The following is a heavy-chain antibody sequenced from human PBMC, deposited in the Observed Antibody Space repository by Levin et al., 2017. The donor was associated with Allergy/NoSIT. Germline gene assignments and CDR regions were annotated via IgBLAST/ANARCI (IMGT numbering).Heavy chain of an antibody. J-gene: IGHJ6*02. CDR3: AREPTFSSHYGMDA. CDR1: GYTFTGYY. CDR2: VNPNSGEA. D-gene: IGHD2/OR15-2a*01. Sequence: ASVKVSCKSSGYTFTGYYMHWVRQAPGQGLEWMGWVNPNSGEASYSQKFRGRVTLTRDTSITTAYMELSSLKSDDTAVYYCAREPTFSSHYGMDAWGQGTTVNVSS. V-gene: IGHV1-2*02.